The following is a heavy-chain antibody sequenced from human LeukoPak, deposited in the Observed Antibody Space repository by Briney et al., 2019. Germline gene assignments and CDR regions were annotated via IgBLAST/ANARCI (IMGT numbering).Heavy chain of an antibody. D-gene: IGHD6-19*01. V-gene: IGHV4-4*07. J-gene: IGHJ3*02. CDR2: IHTSGTT. CDR1: GGSTSNYF. Sequence: SETLSLTCNVTGGSTSNYFWSWIRQPAGKGLEWKGLEWIGRIHTSGTTNYNSSLKSRITMSVDTSKNQFSLILNSVSAADTAIYYCERESTGSSGRAFDIWGPGTRVTVSS. CDR3: ERESTGSSGRAFDI.